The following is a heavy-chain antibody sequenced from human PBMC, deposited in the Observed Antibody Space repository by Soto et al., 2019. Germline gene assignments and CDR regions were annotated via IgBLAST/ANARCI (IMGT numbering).Heavy chain of an antibody. Sequence: QVQLVQSGAEVKKPGASVQVSCKASGYTFTSYAMHWVRQAPGQRHEWMGWINAGNGNTQYSQKFQGRVTITRDTSACTAYRELSSLRFEDTAVYYCAGGLEQQLVLNWFDPWGQGTMVTVSS. J-gene: IGHJ5*02. D-gene: IGHD6-13*01. CDR2: INAGNGNT. V-gene: IGHV1-3*01. CDR1: GYTFTSYA. CDR3: AGGLEQQLVLNWFDP.